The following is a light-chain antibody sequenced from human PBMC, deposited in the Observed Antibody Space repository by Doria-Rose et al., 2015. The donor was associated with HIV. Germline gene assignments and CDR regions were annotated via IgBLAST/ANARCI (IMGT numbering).Light chain of an antibody. CDR2: AAS. V-gene: IGKV1-12*01. Sequence: DIQSTHSPSSGSPSKSNKSTITSRPTEAFSAGLAWYQQKPGKAPKVLIYAASTLQSGVPSRFSGSGFGTDFTLTISNLQLEDFATCYCQQSNSVPITVGQGTRLESK. CDR3: QQSNSVPIT. CDR1: EAFSAG. J-gene: IGKJ5*01.